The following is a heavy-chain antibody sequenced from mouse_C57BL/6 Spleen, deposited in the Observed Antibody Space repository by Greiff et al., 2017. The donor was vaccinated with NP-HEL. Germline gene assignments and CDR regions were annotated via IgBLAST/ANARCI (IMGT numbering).Heavy chain of an antibody. V-gene: IGHV1-64*01. Sequence: QVQLQQPGAELVKPGASVKLSCKASGYTFTSYWMHWVKQRPGQGLEWIGMIHPNSGSTNYNEKFKSKATLTVDKSSSTAYMQLSSLTSEDSAVYYCAREGTGTGFYAMDYWGKGTSVTVSS. J-gene: IGHJ4*01. CDR3: AREGTGTGFYAMDY. CDR2: IHPNSGST. D-gene: IGHD4-1*01. CDR1: GYTFTSYW.